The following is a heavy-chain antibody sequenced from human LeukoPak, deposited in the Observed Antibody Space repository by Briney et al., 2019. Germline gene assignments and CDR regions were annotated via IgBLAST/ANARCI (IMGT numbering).Heavy chain of an antibody. CDR1: GFTFSSYG. J-gene: IGHJ6*03. V-gene: IGHV3-30*03. Sequence: GRSLRLSCAASGFTFSSYGMHWVRQAPGKGLEWVAVISYDGSNKYYADSVKGRFTISRDNSKNTLYLQMNSLRAEDTAVYYCARDKGAGNYYGSGSMDVWGKGTTVTISS. CDR3: ARDKGAGNYYGSGSMDV. D-gene: IGHD3-10*01. CDR2: ISYDGSNK.